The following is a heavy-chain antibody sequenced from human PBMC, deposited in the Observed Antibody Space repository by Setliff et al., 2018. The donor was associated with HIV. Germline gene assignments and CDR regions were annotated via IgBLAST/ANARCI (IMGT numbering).Heavy chain of an antibody. D-gene: IGHD4-4*01. V-gene: IGHV4-4*02. CDR1: GGSISSTNW. CDR3: ARDLTVTDNGMDV. CDR2: IFHSGST. Sequence: SETLSLTCAVSGGSISSTNWWSWVRQPPGKGLEWIGEIFHSGSTNYNPSLKSRVTISVDKSKNQFSLKLNSVTAADTAVYYCARDLTVTDNGMDVWGQGTTVTVS. J-gene: IGHJ6*02.